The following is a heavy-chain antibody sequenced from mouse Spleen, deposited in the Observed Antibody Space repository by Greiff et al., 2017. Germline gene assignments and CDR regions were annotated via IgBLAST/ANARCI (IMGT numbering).Heavy chain of an antibody. V-gene: IGHV1-15*01. D-gene: IGHD1-1*01. CDR3: TRSTITTVPFDY. CDR2: IDPETGGT. Sequence: QVQLQQSGAELVRPGASVTLSCKASGYTFTDYEMHWVKQIPVHGLEWIGAIDPETGGTAYNQKFKGKAILTADKSSSTAYMELRSLTSEDSAVYYCTRSTITTVPFDYWGQGTTLTVSS. J-gene: IGHJ2*01. CDR1: GYTFTDYE.